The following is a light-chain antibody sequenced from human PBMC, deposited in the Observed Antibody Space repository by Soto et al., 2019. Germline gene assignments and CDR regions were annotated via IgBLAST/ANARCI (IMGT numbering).Light chain of an antibody. CDR3: QQYGSSPPLT. Sequence: EIVLTQSPGTLSLSPGERATLSCRASQSVSSNYLAWYQQKPGQAPRLLIYGASNRATGIPDRFSGSGSGTDFTLTIRRLEPEDFAVYYCQQYGSSPPLTFGQGTRLEIK. CDR1: QSVSSNY. V-gene: IGKV3-20*01. CDR2: GAS. J-gene: IGKJ5*01.